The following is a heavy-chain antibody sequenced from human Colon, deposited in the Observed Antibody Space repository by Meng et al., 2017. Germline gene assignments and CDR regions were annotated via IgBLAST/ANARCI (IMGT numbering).Heavy chain of an antibody. Sequence: QGQLQESGQGLVKPSGTLSLTCAVSGGSISSSNWWSWVRQPPGKGLEWIGEIYHSGSTNYNPSLKSRVTISVDKSKNQFSLKLSSVTAADTAVYYCASFPPPGKQWLVTDYWGQGTLVTVSS. D-gene: IGHD6-19*01. CDR2: IYHSGST. J-gene: IGHJ4*02. CDR3: ASFPPPGKQWLVTDY. V-gene: IGHV4-4*02. CDR1: GGSISSSNW.